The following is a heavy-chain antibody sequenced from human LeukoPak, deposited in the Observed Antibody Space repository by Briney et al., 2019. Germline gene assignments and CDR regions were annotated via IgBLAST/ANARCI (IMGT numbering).Heavy chain of an antibody. CDR3: ARRSSSWKNWFDP. V-gene: IGHV4-59*01. J-gene: IGHJ5*02. CDR2: IYYSGTT. D-gene: IGHD6-13*01. Sequence: KASETLSLTCTVSGGSIDSNSWTWLRQPPGKGLEWIGYIYYSGTTNYNPSLKSRVTMPVDMSKNQFSLKLSSVTAADTAVYYCARRSSSWKNWFDPWGQGTLVTVSS. CDR1: GGSIDSNS.